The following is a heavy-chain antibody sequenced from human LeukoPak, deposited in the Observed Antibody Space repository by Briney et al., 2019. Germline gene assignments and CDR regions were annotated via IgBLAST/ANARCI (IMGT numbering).Heavy chain of an antibody. CDR1: GGSISSYY. CDR3: ARDVAIYCSSTSCSYYFDY. Sequence: SETLSLTCTVSGGSISSYYWSWIRQPVGKGLEWIGRIYTSGSTNYNPSLKSRATMSVDTSKNQFSLKLSSVTAADTAVYYCARDVAIYCSSTSCSYYFDYWGQGTLVTVSS. CDR2: IYTSGST. V-gene: IGHV4-4*07. J-gene: IGHJ4*02. D-gene: IGHD2-2*01.